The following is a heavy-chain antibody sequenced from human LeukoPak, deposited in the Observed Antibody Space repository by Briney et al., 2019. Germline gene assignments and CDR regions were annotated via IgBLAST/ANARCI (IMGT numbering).Heavy chain of an antibody. CDR2: ISGSGGST. D-gene: IGHD4-17*01. J-gene: IGHJ4*02. CDR1: GFTFSSYG. Sequence: PGGTLRLSCGASGFTFSSYGMSWGRQAPGKGLEWVSAISGSGGSTYYADSVKGRFTISRDNSKNTLYLQMNSLRAEDTAVYYCAKAYGDYPPGTVDYWGQGTLVTVSS. CDR3: AKAYGDYPPGTVDY. V-gene: IGHV3-23*01.